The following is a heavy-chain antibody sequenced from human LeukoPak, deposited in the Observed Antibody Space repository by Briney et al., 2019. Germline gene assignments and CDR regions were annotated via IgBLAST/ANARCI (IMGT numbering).Heavy chain of an antibody. Sequence: SETLSLTCTVSGGSISSGVYYWSWIRQHPGKGLEWIGYIYYSGSTYYNPSLKSRVTISVDTSKNQFSLKLSSVTAADTAVYYCARDTTTGIDYWGQGTLVTVSS. CDR1: GGSISSGVYY. V-gene: IGHV4-31*03. CDR3: ARDTTTGIDY. J-gene: IGHJ4*02. CDR2: IYYSGST. D-gene: IGHD1-1*01.